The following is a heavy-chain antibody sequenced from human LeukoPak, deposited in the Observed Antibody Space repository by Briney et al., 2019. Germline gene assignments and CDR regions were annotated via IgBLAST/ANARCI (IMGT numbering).Heavy chain of an antibody. CDR2: INHSGST. V-gene: IGHV4-34*01. Sequence: SETLSLTCAVYGGSFGGYYWSWIRQPPGKGLEWIGEINHSGSTNYNPSLKSRVTISVDTSKNQFSLKLSSVTAADTAVYYCARGWRRPYSSSWYFGAFDIWGQGTMVTVSS. J-gene: IGHJ3*02. CDR1: GGSFGGYY. D-gene: IGHD6-13*01. CDR3: ARGWRRPYSSSWYFGAFDI.